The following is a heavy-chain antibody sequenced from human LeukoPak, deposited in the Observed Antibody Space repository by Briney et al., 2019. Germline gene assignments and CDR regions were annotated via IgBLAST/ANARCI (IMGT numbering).Heavy chain of an antibody. D-gene: IGHD3-9*01. V-gene: IGHV3-30*04. CDR2: ISYGGDNK. CDR1: GFNFQIYA. CDR3: SRDGPRDYDILTALDC. J-gene: IGHJ4*02. Sequence: SGGSLRLSCAASGFNFQIYAMHWVRQAPGKGLEWVAIISYGGDNKYYADSVKGRFTISRDNSKSMLYLQMNGLRPEDTAVYYCSRDGPRDYDILTALDCWGQGTVVSVSS.